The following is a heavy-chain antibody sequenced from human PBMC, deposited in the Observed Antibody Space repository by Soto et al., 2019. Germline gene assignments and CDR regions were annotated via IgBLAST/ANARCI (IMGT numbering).Heavy chain of an antibody. CDR1: GGSISSAGYS. V-gene: IGHV4-30-2*01. Sequence: PSETRSLTCAVSGGSISSAGYSWSWIRQPPGKGLEWIGYIYHSGSTYYNPSLKSRVTISVDRSKNQFSLKLSSVTAADTAVYYCARRPPGGTAIFDYWGQGTLVTVSS. J-gene: IGHJ4*02. D-gene: IGHD1-7*01. CDR3: ARRPPGGTAIFDY. CDR2: IYHSGST.